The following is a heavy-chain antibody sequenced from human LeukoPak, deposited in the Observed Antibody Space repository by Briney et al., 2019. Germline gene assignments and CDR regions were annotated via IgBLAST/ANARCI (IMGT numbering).Heavy chain of an antibody. V-gene: IGHV3-23*01. D-gene: IGHD2-2*01. J-gene: IGHJ3*02. CDR1: GFTFSSYA. CDR3: AKFNCSSTSCYFTDDAFDI. CDR2: ISGSGGST. Sequence: PGGSLRLSCAASGFTFSSYAMSWVRQAPGKGLEWVSAISGSGGSTYYADSVKGRFTISRDNSKNTLYLQMNSLRAEDTAVYYCAKFNCSSTSCYFTDDAFDIWGQGTMVTVSS.